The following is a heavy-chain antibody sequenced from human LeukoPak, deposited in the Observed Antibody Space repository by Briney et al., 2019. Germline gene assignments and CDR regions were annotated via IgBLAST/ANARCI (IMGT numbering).Heavy chain of an antibody. CDR1: GFTFSTYA. CDR3: ARDKVSGYDLWYYYYGMDV. V-gene: IGHV3-48*04. CDR2: ISSRSSTI. D-gene: IGHD5-12*01. J-gene: IGHJ6*02. Sequence: GGSLRLSCAASGFTFSTYAMSGGRQAPGKGPEWVSYISSRSSTIYYADSVKGRFTISRDNAKNTLYLQMNSLRVEDTAVYYCARDKVSGYDLWYYYYGMDVWGQGTTVPVSS.